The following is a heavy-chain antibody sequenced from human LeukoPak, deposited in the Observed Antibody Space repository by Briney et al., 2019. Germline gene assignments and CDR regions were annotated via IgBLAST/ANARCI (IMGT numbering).Heavy chain of an antibody. Sequence: GASVKVSCKASGGTFSSYAISWVRQAPGQGLEWMGGIIPIFGTANYAQKFQGRVTITTDESTSTAYMELSSLRSEDTAVYYCARTSSWLRRYYYYYMDVWGKGTTVTVSS. CDR2: IIPIFGTA. D-gene: IGHD6-13*01. V-gene: IGHV1-69*05. CDR3: ARTSSWLRRYYYYYMDV. J-gene: IGHJ6*03. CDR1: GGTFSSYA.